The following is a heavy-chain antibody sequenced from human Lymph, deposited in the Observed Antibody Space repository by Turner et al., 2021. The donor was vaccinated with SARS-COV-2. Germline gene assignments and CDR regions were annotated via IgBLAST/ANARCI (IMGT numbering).Heavy chain of an antibody. D-gene: IGHD3-10*01. CDR1: GFTFNNYP. CDR3: ARDSSGSGTLDY. V-gene: IGHV3-30-3*01. J-gene: IGHJ4*02. CDR2: ISYDGSNK. Sequence: QVQLVESGGGVVQPGRSLRLSCAASGFTFNNYPMHWVRQAPGKGLEWVAVISYDGSNKYYADSVKGRFTISRDNSKNTLYLQMNGLRAEDTAVYYCARDSSGSGTLDYWGQGTLVTVSS.